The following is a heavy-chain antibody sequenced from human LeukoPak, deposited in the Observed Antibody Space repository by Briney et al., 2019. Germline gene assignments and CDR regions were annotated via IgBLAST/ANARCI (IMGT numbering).Heavy chain of an antibody. CDR1: GYTFTSYY. Sequence: ASVKVSCKASGYTFTSYYMHWVRQAPGQGLEWMGIINPSGGSTSYAQKFQGRVTMTRDTSTSTVYMELSSLRSEDTAVYYCASWVYYDILTGYGNWFDPWGQGTLVTVSS. CDR3: ASWVYYDILTGYGNWFDP. V-gene: IGHV1-46*01. CDR2: INPSGGST. J-gene: IGHJ5*02. D-gene: IGHD3-9*01.